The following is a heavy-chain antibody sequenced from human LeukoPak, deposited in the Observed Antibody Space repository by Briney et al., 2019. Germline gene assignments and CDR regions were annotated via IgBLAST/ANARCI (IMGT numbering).Heavy chain of an antibody. V-gene: IGHV4-31*03. CDR2: IYYSGST. Sequence: SETLSLTCTVSGGSISSGGYYWSWTRQHPGKGLEWIGYIYYSGSTYYNPSLKSRVTISVDTSKNQFSLKLSSVTAADTAVYYCARDSSGYNEFDCWGQGTLVTVSS. CDR1: GGSISSGGYY. D-gene: IGHD3-22*01. CDR3: ARDSSGYNEFDC. J-gene: IGHJ4*02.